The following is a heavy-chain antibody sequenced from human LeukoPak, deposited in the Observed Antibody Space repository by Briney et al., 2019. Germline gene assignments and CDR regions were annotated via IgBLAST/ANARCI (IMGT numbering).Heavy chain of an antibody. CDR1: GFTFSSYC. Sequence: PGRSLRLSCGASGFTFSSYCMHWVRQAPGKGLEWVAVIWYDGSNKYYADSVKRRFTISRDNSKNTLYLQMNSLRAEDTAVYYCARAGLCWGYSYGCFDYWGQGTLVTVSS. J-gene: IGHJ4*02. CDR3: ARAGLCWGYSYGCFDY. V-gene: IGHV3-33*01. CDR2: IWYDGSNK. D-gene: IGHD5-18*01.